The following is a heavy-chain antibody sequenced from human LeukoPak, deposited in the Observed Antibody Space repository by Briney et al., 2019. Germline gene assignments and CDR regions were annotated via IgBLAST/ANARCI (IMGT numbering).Heavy chain of an antibody. J-gene: IGHJ5*02. Sequence: GGSLRLSCAASGFTFSSYAMSWVRQAPGKGLECVSVIYSGGNTYYADSVKGRFIISRDNFKNTLYLQMNSLRAEDTAVYYCARQAVPGTSSWFDPWGQGTLVTVSS. CDR3: ARQAVPGTSSWFDP. V-gene: IGHV3-66*04. CDR2: IYSGGNT. D-gene: IGHD6-19*01. CDR1: GFTFSSYA.